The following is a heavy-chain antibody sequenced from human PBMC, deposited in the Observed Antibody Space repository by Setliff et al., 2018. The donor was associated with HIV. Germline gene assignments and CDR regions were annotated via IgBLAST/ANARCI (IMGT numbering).Heavy chain of an antibody. CDR3: ARLVVSARAPKENWFAP. V-gene: IGHV3-53*01. CDR2: ICDDGRT. D-gene: IGHD2-21*01. J-gene: IGHJ5*02. Sequence: GGSLRLSCAASGFALSSNYMTWVRQAPGKGLEWVSVICDDGRTYYADSVKGRFTISRDTSINLVYLHMHRLIAEDTAVYYCARLVVSARAPKENWFAPWGQGTLVTVS. CDR1: GFALSSNY.